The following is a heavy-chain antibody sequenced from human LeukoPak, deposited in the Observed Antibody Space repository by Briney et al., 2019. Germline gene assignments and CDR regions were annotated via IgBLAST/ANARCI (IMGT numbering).Heavy chain of an antibody. V-gene: IGHV3-66*01. CDR2: IYPGGNT. Sequence: GGSLRLSCAASGFAVSSNYMSWVRQAPGEGLEWVSIIYPGGNTYYADSVKGRFTISRDYSKNTLYLQMNILRAEDTALYYCARENTASGWCFIDYWGQGTLVTVSS. CDR1: GFAVSSNY. CDR3: ARENTASGWCFIDY. J-gene: IGHJ4*02. D-gene: IGHD6-19*01.